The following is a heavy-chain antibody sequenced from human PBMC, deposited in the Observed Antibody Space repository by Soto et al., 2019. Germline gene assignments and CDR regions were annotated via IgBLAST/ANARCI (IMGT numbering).Heavy chain of an antibody. J-gene: IGHJ3*01. CDR2: IGSGPDDS. CDR1: GFTFSTYA. V-gene: IGHV3-23*01. D-gene: IGHD2-8*01. Sequence: EVKLLESGGDLVQPGGSLRLSCAASGFTFSTYAMSWDRQAPGKGLEWVSSIGSGPDDSDSADSVKGRFIISRDNSKNIVSLQMESLRAEDTAIYYCAKARMNHNGVCDPFDVWGQGTVVTVSS. CDR3: AKARMNHNGVCDPFDV.